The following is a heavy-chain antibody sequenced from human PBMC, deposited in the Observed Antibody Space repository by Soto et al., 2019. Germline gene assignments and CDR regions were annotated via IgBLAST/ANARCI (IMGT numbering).Heavy chain of an antibody. Sequence: RGESLKISCKGSGYSFTSYWISWVRQMPGKGLEWMGRIDPSDSYTNYSPSFQGHVTISADKSISTAYLQWSSLKASDTAMYYCARSSSKAGHYYYYYGMDVWGQGTTVTVSS. V-gene: IGHV5-10-1*01. CDR2: IDPSDSYT. J-gene: IGHJ6*02. D-gene: IGHD2-2*01. CDR3: ARSSSKAGHYYYYYGMDV. CDR1: GYSFTSYW.